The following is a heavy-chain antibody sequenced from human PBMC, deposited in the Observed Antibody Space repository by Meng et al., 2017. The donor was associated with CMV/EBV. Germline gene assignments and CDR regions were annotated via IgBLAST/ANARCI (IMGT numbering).Heavy chain of an antibody. J-gene: IGHJ5*02. V-gene: IGHV3-9*01. CDR2: ISWNSGSI. D-gene: IGHD4-11*01. Sequence: GGSLRLSCAASGFTFDDYAMHGVRQAPGKGLEWVSGISWNSGSIGYADSVKGRFTISRDNAKNTLYLQMNSLRAEDTAVYYCAREISHYGINWFDPWGQGTLVTVSS. CDR3: AREISHYGINWFDP. CDR1: GFTFDDYA.